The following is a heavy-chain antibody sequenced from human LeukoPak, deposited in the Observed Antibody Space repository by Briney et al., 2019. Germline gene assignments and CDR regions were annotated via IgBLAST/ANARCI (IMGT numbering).Heavy chain of an antibody. V-gene: IGHV4-59*01. CDR3: AREGWPNWNEGESRGYYYMDV. Sequence: SETLSLTCTVSGGSISSYYWSWIRQPPGKGREWIGYIYYSGSTNYNPSLKSRVTISVDTSKNQFSLKLSSVTAADTAVYYCAREGWPNWNEGESRGYYYMDVWGKGTTVTISS. D-gene: IGHD1-1*01. J-gene: IGHJ6*03. CDR2: IYYSGST. CDR1: GGSISSYY.